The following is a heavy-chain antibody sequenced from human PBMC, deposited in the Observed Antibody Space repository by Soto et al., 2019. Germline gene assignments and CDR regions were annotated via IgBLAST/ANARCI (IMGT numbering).Heavy chain of an antibody. CDR1: RGSISSYY. CDR2: IDTSGST. D-gene: IGHD2-8*01. V-gene: IGHV4-4*07. J-gene: IGHJ5*02. CDR3: ARESDVLMVDAIGGFDP. Sequence: SETLSLTYTVSRGSISSYYWSWIRQPAGKELERIGRIDTSGSTNNNPSLKSRVTMSVDTYKNQCDLKLSYVTVAATAAYYCARESDVLMVDAIGGFDPGGQGTLVTVS.